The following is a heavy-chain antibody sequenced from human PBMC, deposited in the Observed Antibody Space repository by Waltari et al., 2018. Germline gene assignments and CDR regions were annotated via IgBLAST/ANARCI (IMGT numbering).Heavy chain of an antibody. Sequence: EVQLVESGGGLVQPGGSLRLSCAASGFTFRNYWMHWVRQAPGKGLVWVARMNSEGGSINYAESVKGRFIISRDNAKNTLYLQMNSLRAEDTAVYYCARVTLGAFDMWGQGTMVTVSS. J-gene: IGHJ3*02. CDR1: GFTFRNYW. D-gene: IGHD3-16*01. CDR3: ARVTLGAFDM. CDR2: MNSEGGSI. V-gene: IGHV3-74*01.